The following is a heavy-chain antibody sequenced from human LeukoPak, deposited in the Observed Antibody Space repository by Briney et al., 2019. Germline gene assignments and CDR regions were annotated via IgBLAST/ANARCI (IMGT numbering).Heavy chain of an antibody. CDR1: GFTFSSSA. CDR2: ISGSGDRT. J-gene: IGHJ4*02. CDR3: AKGYYGSGSYGWFDY. Sequence: GGSLRLSCAASGFTFSSSAMSWVRQAPGKGLEWISTISGSGDRTYYADSVKGRFTISRDNSKNTLFLHMNSLRAEDTAVYSCAKGYYGSGSYGWFDYWGQGTLVTVSS. V-gene: IGHV3-23*01. D-gene: IGHD3-10*01.